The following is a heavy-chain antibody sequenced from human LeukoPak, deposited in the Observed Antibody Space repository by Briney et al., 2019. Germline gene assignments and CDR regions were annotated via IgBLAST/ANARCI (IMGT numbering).Heavy chain of an antibody. Sequence: PSETLSLTCTVSGGSISSSSYYWGWIRQPPGKGLEWIGSIYYSGSTYYNPSLKSRVTISVDKSKSQFSLKLTSVIAADTAVYYCATYSSSSKHYFDHWGQGTLVTVSS. V-gene: IGHV4-39*07. CDR1: GGSISSSSYY. CDR3: ATYSSSSKHYFDH. D-gene: IGHD6-6*01. CDR2: IYYSGST. J-gene: IGHJ4*02.